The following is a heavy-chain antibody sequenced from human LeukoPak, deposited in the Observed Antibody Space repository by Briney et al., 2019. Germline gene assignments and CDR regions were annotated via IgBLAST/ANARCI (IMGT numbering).Heavy chain of an antibody. CDR3: ARDLIEPAAIWTAVPGPPHDYGMDV. CDR1: GFTFSSYS. D-gene: IGHD2-2*01. Sequence: PGGSLRLSCAASGFTFSSYSMNWVRQAPGKGLEWVSSISSSSSYIYYADSVKGRFTISRDNAKNSLYLQMNSLRAEDTAVYYCARDLIEPAAIWTAVPGPPHDYGMDVWGQGTTVTVSS. J-gene: IGHJ6*02. CDR2: ISSSSSYI. V-gene: IGHV3-21*01.